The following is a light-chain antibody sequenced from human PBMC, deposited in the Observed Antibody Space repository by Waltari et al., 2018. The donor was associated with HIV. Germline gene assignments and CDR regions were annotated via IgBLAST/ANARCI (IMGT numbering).Light chain of an antibody. CDR3: AAWDDSLNGYV. J-gene: IGLJ1*01. CDR2: SNN. Sequence: QSVLTQPPSASGTPGQRVTIPCSGSSSNLGSNTVNWYKQLPGTAPNLLIYSNNQRPSGVPDRFSGSKAGTSASLAISGLQSEDEADYYCAAWDDSLNGYVFGTGTKVTVL. V-gene: IGLV1-44*01. CDR1: SSNLGSNT.